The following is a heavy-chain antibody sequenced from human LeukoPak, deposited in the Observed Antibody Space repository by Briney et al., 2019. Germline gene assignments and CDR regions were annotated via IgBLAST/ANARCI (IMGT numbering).Heavy chain of an antibody. D-gene: IGHD3-22*01. CDR3: ARATGYYDSSGYYNTPEGGWFDP. CDR2: IYHSGST. Sequence: SETLSLTCAVSGGSISSGGYPWSWIRQPPGKGLEWIGYIYHSGSTYYNPSLKSRVTISVDRSKNQFSLKLSSVTAADTAVYFCARATGYYDSSGYYNTPEGGWFDPWGQGTLVTVSS. CDR1: GGSISSGGYP. J-gene: IGHJ5*02. V-gene: IGHV4-30-2*01.